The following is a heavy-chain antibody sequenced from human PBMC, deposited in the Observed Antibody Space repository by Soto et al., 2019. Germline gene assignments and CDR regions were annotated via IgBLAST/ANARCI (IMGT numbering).Heavy chain of an antibody. CDR2: VFYSGSA. Sequence: SETLCLTCTVSGGSISGNYWNWIRQPPGKGLEWMGYVFYSGSANYNPSFKSRVTISIDTSKRQFSLKLNSVTAADTAVYYCARDRRPYGDYESYWGQGILVTVSS. V-gene: IGHV4-59*01. CDR3: ARDRRPYGDYESY. CDR1: GGSISGNY. D-gene: IGHD4-17*01. J-gene: IGHJ4*02.